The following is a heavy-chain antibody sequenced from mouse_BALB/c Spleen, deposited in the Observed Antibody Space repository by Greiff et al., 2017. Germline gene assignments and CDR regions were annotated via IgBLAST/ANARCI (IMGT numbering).Heavy chain of an antibody. J-gene: IGHJ3*01. CDR3: ARSTYYGNCAWFAY. CDR2: INPYNGDT. Sequence: EVQLQQSGPELVKPGASVKISCKASGYSFTGYFMNWVMQSHGKSLEWIGRINPYNGDTFYNQKFKGKATLTVDKSSSTAHMELRSLASEDSAVYYCARSTYYGNCAWFAYWGQGTLVTVSA. CDR1: GYSFTGYF. V-gene: IGHV1-20*02. D-gene: IGHD2-10*01.